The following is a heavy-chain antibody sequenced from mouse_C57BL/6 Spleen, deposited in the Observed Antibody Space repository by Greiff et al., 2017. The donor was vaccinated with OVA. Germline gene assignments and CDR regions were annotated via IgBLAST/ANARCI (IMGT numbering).Heavy chain of an antibody. CDR3: ASPKGSSSFDY. J-gene: IGHJ2*01. CDR1: GYAFSSYW. CDR2: IYPGDGDT. D-gene: IGHD1-1*01. Sequence: VQLQQSGAELVKPGASVKISCKASGYAFSSYWMNWVKQGPGKGLEWIGQIYPGDGDTNYNGKFKGKATLTADKSSSTAYMQLSSLTSEDSAVYFCASPKGSSSFDYWGQGTTLTVSS. V-gene: IGHV1-80*01.